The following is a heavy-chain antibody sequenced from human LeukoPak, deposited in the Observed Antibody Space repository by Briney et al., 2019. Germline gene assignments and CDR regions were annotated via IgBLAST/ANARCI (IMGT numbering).Heavy chain of an antibody. V-gene: IGHV3-30-3*01. Sequence: GGSLRLSCAASGFTFSSYAMHWVRQAPGKGLGWVAVISYEGSKKYHADSVKGRFTISRDNSNKMQYLEMDRLRADDTAVYYCARGGDFWSGYKTHEYGLDVWGQGTTVTVSS. D-gene: IGHD3-3*01. CDR1: GFTFSSYA. J-gene: IGHJ6*02. CDR2: ISYEGSKK. CDR3: ARGGDFWSGYKTHEYGLDV.